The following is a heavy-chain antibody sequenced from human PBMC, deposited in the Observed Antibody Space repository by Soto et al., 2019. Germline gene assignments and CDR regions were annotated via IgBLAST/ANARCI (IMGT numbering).Heavy chain of an antibody. CDR1: GVSISGSSYY. Sequence: SETLSLTCTVSGVSISGSSYYWGWIRQTPGKGLEWIGTIYFSGSTYYNPSLKSRVTISVDRSKNQFSLNLTSVTAADTAVYYCARHGSYWGPGTLVTVSS. CDR2: IYFSGST. J-gene: IGHJ4*02. V-gene: IGHV4-39*01. CDR3: ARHGSY.